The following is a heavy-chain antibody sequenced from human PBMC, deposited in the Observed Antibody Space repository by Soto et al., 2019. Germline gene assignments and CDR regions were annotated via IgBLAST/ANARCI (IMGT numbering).Heavy chain of an antibody. V-gene: IGHV1-69*13. CDR2: LIPMFDIV. D-gene: IGHD2-15*01. Sequence: SVKVSCKASGGTFTSYTVYWVRQAPGQGLEWVGGLIPMFDIVNYAEGFRGRVMITADEATNTASMELSSLTSADTAVYFCARSLGRHPSETPRGHSFGAGSLFPFDHWGQGTLVTVSS. J-gene: IGHJ4*02. CDR3: ARSLGRHPSETPRGHSFGAGSLFPFDH. CDR1: GGTFTSYT.